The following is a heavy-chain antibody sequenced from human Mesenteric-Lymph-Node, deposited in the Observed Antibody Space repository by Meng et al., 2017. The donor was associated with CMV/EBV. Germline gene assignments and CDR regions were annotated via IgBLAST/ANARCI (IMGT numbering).Heavy chain of an antibody. Sequence: GESLKISCAASGFTFSTSAMHWVRQAPGKGLEWVAIISYDGSDKYYADSVKGRFTISRDNSKNTLYLQMNSLRAEDTAVYYCASALWFGELLPFGYWGQGTLVTVSS. CDR3: ASALWFGELLPFGY. D-gene: IGHD3-10*01. CDR2: ISYDGSDK. V-gene: IGHV3-30*04. CDR1: GFTFSTSA. J-gene: IGHJ4*02.